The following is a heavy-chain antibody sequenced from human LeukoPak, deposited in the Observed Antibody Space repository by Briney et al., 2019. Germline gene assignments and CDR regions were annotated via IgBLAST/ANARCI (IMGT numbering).Heavy chain of an antibody. CDR1: GFTFSSYW. V-gene: IGHV3-74*01. J-gene: IGHJ1*01. D-gene: IGHD3-22*01. CDR2: INSDGSST. Sequence: GGSLRLSCAASGFTFSSYWMHWVRQAPGKGLVWASRINSDGSSTSYADSVKGRFTISRDNAKNTLCLQMNSLRAEDTAVYYCVALRITMIAFWGQGTLVTVSS. CDR3: VALRITMIAF.